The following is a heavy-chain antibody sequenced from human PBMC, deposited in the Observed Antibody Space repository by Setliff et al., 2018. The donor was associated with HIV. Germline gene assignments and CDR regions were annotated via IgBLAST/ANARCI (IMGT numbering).Heavy chain of an antibody. CDR3: ARQPYYDDDGTNLPSEWRVLG. CDR2: IITLFGEA. V-gene: IGHV1-69*13. CDR1: SGTFRNSA. Sequence: GASVKVSCKASSGTFRNSAINWVRQAPGQGLVWMGGIITLFGEANYAQKFQGRVTITADESTSTAYMELNSLRSDDAAVYYCARQPYYDDDGTNLPSEWRVLGWGQGTLVTVSS. D-gene: IGHD3-16*01. J-gene: IGHJ4*02.